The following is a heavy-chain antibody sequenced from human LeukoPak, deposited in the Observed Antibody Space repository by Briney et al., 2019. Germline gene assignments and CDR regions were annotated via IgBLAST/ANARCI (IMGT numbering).Heavy chain of an antibody. CDR2: INHSGST. CDR1: GFTFSSYS. Sequence: GSLRLSCAASGFTFSSYSMNWIRQPPGKGLEWIGEINHSGSTNYNPSLKSRVTISVDTSKNQFSLKLSSVTAADTAVYYCARGRPNPDYWGQGTLVTVSS. CDR3: ARGRPNPDY. J-gene: IGHJ4*02. V-gene: IGHV4-34*01.